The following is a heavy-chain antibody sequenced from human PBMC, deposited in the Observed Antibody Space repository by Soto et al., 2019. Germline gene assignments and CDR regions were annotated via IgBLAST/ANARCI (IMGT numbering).Heavy chain of an antibody. CDR1: GYSISSSNW. CDR2: IYYSGTT. J-gene: IGHJ4*02. Sequence: SETLSLTCAVSGYSISSSNWWGWIRQPPGKGLKWIGYIYYSGTTYYNPSLKSRFTMSVDTSKNQFSLKLTSVTAVDTAVYYCARREIQGPIDYWGQGTLVTVSS. D-gene: IGHD1-26*01. V-gene: IGHV4-28*01. CDR3: ARREIQGPIDY.